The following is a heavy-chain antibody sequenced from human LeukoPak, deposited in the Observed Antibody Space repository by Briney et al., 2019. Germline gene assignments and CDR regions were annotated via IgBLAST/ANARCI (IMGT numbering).Heavy chain of an antibody. CDR2: IDYSGST. CDR1: GGSIGSYY. V-gene: IGHV4-59*08. D-gene: IGHD6-13*01. J-gene: IGHJ4*02. Sequence: SETLSLTCTISGGSIGSYYWTWIRQPPGKGLEWIGYIDYSGSTNYNPSFKSRVTMSVDTSKNQFSLKLSSVTAADTAVYFCARHGGSWTLDYGGQGTLVT. CDR3: ARHGGSWTLDY.